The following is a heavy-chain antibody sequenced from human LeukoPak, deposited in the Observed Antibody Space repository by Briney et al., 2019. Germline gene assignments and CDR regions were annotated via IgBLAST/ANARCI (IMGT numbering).Heavy chain of an antibody. V-gene: IGHV3-15*01. CDR2: IKSKTDGGTT. CDR1: GFIFSNYP. J-gene: IGHJ4*02. CDR3: TTTISSGWTGLYYFDY. D-gene: IGHD6-19*01. Sequence: GGSLRPSCAASGFIFSNYPMSWVRQAPGKGLEWVGRIKSKTDGGTTDYAAPVKGRFTISRDDSKNTLYLQMNSLKTEDTAVYYCTTTISSGWTGLYYFDYWGQGTLVTVSS.